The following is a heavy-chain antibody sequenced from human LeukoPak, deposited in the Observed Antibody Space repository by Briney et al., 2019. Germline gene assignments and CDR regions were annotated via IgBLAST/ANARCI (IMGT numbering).Heavy chain of an antibody. V-gene: IGHV3-21*01. D-gene: IGHD1-26*01. Sequence: SGGSLRLSCAASGFTFSSYEMNWVRQAPGKGLEWVSSISSSSSYIYYADSVKGRFTISRDNAKNSLYLQMNSLRAEDTAVYYCARDLSGSYASYYFDYWGQGTLVTVSS. J-gene: IGHJ4*02. CDR2: ISSSSSYI. CDR1: GFTFSSYE. CDR3: ARDLSGSYASYYFDY.